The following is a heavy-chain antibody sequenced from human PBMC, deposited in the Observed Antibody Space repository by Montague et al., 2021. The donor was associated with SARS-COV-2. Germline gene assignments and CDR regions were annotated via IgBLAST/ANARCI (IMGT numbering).Heavy chain of an antibody. CDR1: DGSLGDSL. D-gene: IGHD1-7*01. J-gene: IGHJ6*02. CDR2: VKQSGSS. V-gene: IGHV4-34*01. CDR3: ARRTDKWHWYYYTGFDV. Sequence: SETLSLTCAVYDGSLGDSLWAWIRQSPGKGLEWIGEVKQSGSSNYNPSLESRVAISVDMSKNQFSLNLLSVTAADTALYFCARRTDKWHWYYYTGFDVWGPGTAVTVS.